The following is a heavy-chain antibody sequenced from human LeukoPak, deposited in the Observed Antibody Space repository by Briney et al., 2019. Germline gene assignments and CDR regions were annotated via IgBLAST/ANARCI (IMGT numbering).Heavy chain of an antibody. CDR2: IYYSGST. J-gene: IGHJ3*02. CDR1: GGSISSYY. CDR3: ARGGGNYYDSSGYYADAFDI. Sequence: SETLSPTCTVSGGSISSYYWSWIRQPPGKGLEWIGYIYYSGSTNYNPSLKSRVTISVDTSKNQFSLKLSSVTAADTAVYYCARGGGNYYDSSGYYADAFDIWGQGTMVTVSS. V-gene: IGHV4-59*01. D-gene: IGHD3-22*01.